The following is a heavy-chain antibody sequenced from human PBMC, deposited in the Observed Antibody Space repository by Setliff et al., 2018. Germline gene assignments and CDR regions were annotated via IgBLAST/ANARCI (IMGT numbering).Heavy chain of an antibody. CDR2: IKGDGSSR. D-gene: IGHD2-2*01. CDR3: ARAHSSTLSVHDY. CDR1: GFTFRFYW. Sequence: GGSLRLSCAASGFTFRFYWMHWVRQVPGKGPVWVSRIKGDGSSRSYVDSVKGRFTISRDNAKNTLYLQMNSLGAEDTAVYYCARAHSSTLSVHDYWGQGTLVTVS. V-gene: IGHV3-74*01. J-gene: IGHJ4*02.